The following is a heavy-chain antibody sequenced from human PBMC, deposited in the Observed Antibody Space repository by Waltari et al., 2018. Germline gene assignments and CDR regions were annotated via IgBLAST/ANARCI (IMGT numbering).Heavy chain of an antibody. CDR2: IYYSGST. CDR3: ARFPPLWFGQDGFDP. CDR1: VGSISSSSYY. D-gene: IGHD3-10*01. V-gene: IGHV4-39*01. J-gene: IGHJ5*02. Sequence: QLQLQESGPGLVKPPETLSPTCPGSVGSISSSSYYWGWIRQPPGKGLAWIGSIYYSGSTYYNPSPKSRVTISVDTSKNQFSLKLSSVTAADTAVYYCARFPPLWFGQDGFDPWGQGTLVTVAS.